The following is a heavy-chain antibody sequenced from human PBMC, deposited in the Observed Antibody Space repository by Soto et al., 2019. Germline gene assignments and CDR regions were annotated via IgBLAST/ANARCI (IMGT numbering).Heavy chain of an antibody. V-gene: IGHV3-49*05. CDR1: GFTFGDYA. Sequence: NPGGSLRLSCTASGFTFGDYAMSWFRQAPGKGLEWVGFIRSKAYGGTTEYAASVKGRFTISRDDSKSIAYLQMNSLKTEDTAVYYCTRDLSLVVPAAPLYYYYYYMDVWGKGTTVTVSS. D-gene: IGHD2-2*01. CDR2: IRSKAYGGTT. CDR3: TRDLSLVVPAAPLYYYYYYMDV. J-gene: IGHJ6*03.